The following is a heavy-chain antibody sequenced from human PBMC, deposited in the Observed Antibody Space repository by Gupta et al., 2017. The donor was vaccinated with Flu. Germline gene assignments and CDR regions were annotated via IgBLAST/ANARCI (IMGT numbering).Heavy chain of an antibody. CDR3: EKDRSRGVTPLAYFQN. CDR2: IGGGGDST. J-gene: IGHJ4*02. Sequence: EVQLLESGGGLVQPGGSLRLSCAASGFTFSSYAMSWVRQAPGKGLEWVAGIGGGGDSTYYADSVKGRFTVARENSKTTLYLQMNSLXVXDSATYXCEKDRSRGVTPLAYFQNGGKGTRVTVSS. D-gene: IGHD3-10*01. CDR1: GFTFSSYA. V-gene: IGHV3-23*01.